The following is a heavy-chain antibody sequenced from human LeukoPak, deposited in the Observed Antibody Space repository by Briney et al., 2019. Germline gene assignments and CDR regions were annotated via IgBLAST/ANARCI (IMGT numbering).Heavy chain of an antibody. CDR3: ARERSIPYLDY. Sequence: PSETLSLTCTVSGGSISSYYWSWVRQPPGKGLEWIGEINHSGSTNYNPSLNSRVTISVDTSKNQFSLKLSSVTAADTAVYYCARERSIPYLDYWGQGTLVTVSS. CDR1: GGSISSYY. J-gene: IGHJ4*02. V-gene: IGHV4-34*01. D-gene: IGHD2-21*01. CDR2: INHSGST.